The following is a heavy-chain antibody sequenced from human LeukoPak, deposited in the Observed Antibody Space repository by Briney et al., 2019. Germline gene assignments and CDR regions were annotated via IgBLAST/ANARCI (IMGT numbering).Heavy chain of an antibody. CDR3: ARDEDGDQDFDY. CDR1: GFTFSNYG. V-gene: IGHV3-48*03. D-gene: IGHD5-24*01. Sequence: PGGSLRLSCAASGFTFSNYGMTWVRQAPGKGLEWVSHISSDGHVISYEDSVKGRFTISRDDAESSLYLQMNSLRAEDTAVYYCARDEDGDQDFDYWGQGTLVTVSS. CDR2: ISSDGHVI. J-gene: IGHJ4*02.